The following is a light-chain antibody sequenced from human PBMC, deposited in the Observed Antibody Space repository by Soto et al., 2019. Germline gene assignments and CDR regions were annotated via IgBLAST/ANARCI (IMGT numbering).Light chain of an antibody. J-gene: IGKJ4*01. V-gene: IGKV1-39*01. CDR1: QSISSY. CDR3: QQSYSTPRT. CDR2: AAS. Sequence: DIQMTQSPSSLSASVGDRVTITCRASQSISSYLNWYQQKPGKAPKLLIYAASSLQSGVPSRFSGSGSGTDFTLPISSLQPEDFATYYCQQSYSTPRTFGGGTKVEIK.